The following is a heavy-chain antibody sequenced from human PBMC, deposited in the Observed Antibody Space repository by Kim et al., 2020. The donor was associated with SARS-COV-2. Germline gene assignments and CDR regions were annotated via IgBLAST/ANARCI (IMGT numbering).Heavy chain of an antibody. CDR3: ASYPSSYYGMDV. V-gene: IGHV1-69*13. CDR1: GGTFSSYA. J-gene: IGHJ6*02. D-gene: IGHD3-16*02. Sequence: SVKVSCKASGGTFSSYAISWVRQAPGQGLEWMGGIIPIFGTANYAQKFQGRVTITADESTSTAYMELSSLRSEDTAVYYCASYPSSYYGMDVWGQGTTVTVSS. CDR2: IIPIFGTA.